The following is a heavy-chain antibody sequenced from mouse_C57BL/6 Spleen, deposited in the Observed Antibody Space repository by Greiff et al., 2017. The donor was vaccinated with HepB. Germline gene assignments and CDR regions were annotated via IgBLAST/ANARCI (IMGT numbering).Heavy chain of an antibody. V-gene: IGHV1-64*01. CDR2: IHPNSGST. CDR1: GYTFTSYW. J-gene: IGHJ4*01. CDR3: AHYAMDY. Sequence: QVQLKESGAELVKPGASVKLSCKASGYTFTSYWMHWVKQRPGQGLEWIGMIHPNSGSTNYNEKFKSKATLTVDKSSSTAYMQLSSLTSEDSAVYYCAHYAMDYWGQGTSVTVSS.